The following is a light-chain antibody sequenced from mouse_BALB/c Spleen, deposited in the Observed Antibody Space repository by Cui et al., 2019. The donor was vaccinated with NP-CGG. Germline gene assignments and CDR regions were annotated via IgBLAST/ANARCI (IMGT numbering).Light chain of an antibody. J-gene: IGLJ1*01. CDR2: GTN. CDR1: TGAVTTNNY. V-gene: IGLV1*01. Sequence: QAVVTQESALTTSPGETVTRTCRSSTGAVTTNNYANWVQEKPDHLFTGLVVGTNNRIPGVPARFSGSLIGDKAALTITGAQTEDEAIYFCALWYSNHWVFGGGTKLTVL. CDR3: ALWYSNHWV.